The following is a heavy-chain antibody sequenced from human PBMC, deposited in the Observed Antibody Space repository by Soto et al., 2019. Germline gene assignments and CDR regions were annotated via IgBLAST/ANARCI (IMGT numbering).Heavy chain of an antibody. CDR1: GGPVGSYY. Sequence: SETLSLTCTVSGGPVGSYYWTWIRQPPGKGLEWIGYIYSSGSTNYNPSLKSRVTISVDTSKNQFSLKLSSVTAADTAVYYCARGSYSSGLNFDIWGQGTMVPV. CDR2: IYSSGST. V-gene: IGHV4-59*08. CDR3: ARGSYSSGLNFDI. D-gene: IGHD6-19*01. J-gene: IGHJ3*02.